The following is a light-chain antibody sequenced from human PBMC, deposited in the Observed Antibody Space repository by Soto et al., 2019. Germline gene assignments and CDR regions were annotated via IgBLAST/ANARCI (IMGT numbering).Light chain of an antibody. V-gene: IGKV1-5*03. Sequence: DIQMTQSPSTLSASVGDRVTITFRASQSISSSLAWYQQKPGKAPKVVIYKASTLESGVPSNFSGSGSGTEFTLTINSLQPEDFETYYCQQYNSYPWTFGQGTKVDIK. CDR2: KAS. J-gene: IGKJ1*01. CDR1: QSISSS. CDR3: QQYNSYPWT.